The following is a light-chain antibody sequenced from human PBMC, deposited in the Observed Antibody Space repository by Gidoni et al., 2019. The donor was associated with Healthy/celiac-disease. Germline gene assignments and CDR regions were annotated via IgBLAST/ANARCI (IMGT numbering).Light chain of an antibody. CDR1: SSDVGSYNL. CDR3: CSYAGSSTFYV. V-gene: IGLV2-23*01. Sequence: QSALTQPASVCGSPGQSITLSCTGTSSDVGSYNLVSWYQQRPGKAPKLMIYEGSKRPSWVSNRFSGSKSVNTASLTISGLQAEDEADYYCCSYAGSSTFYVFGTGTKVTVL. J-gene: IGLJ1*01. CDR2: EGS.